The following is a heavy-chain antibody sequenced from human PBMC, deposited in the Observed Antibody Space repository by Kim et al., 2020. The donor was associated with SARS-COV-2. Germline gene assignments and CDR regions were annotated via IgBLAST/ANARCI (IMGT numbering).Heavy chain of an antibody. CDR2: INHSGST. CDR3: ARFSTSLRRKNNWFDP. CDR1: GGSFSGYY. Sequence: SETLSLTCAVYGGSFSGYYWSWIRQPPGKGLEWIGEINHSGSTNYNPSLKSRVTISVDTSKNQFSLKLSSVTAADTAVYYCARFSTSLRRKNNWFDPWGQGTLVTVSS. J-gene: IGHJ5*02. V-gene: IGHV4-34*01.